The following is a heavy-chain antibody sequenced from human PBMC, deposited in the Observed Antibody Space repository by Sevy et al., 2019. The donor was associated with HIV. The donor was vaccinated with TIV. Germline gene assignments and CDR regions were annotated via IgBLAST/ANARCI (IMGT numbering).Heavy chain of an antibody. CDR1: GFTFSNYA. CDR2: ISGSGFNT. V-gene: IGHV3-23*01. J-gene: IGHJ3*02. D-gene: IGHD3-22*01. Sequence: GGSLRLSCAASGFTFSNYALNWVRQVPGQGLEWVSTISGSGFNTYYGDSVKGRFTISRDNSKNTLYLQMSSLSPEDTALYYCAKDRFDGSGYYPEGAFDIWGQGTKVTVSS. CDR3: AKDRFDGSGYYPEGAFDI.